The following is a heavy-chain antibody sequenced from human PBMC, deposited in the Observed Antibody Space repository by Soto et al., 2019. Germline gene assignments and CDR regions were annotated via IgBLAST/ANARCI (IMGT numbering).Heavy chain of an antibody. Sequence: QVQLVQSGAEEKKPGASVKVSCKASGYTFTGYAMHWVRQAPGQRLEWMGWINAGNGNTKYSQKFQGRVTITRDTSARTGYMELSSLRSEDTAVYYCARAVAVAADFDYWGQGTLVTVSS. CDR1: GYTFTGYA. CDR3: ARAVAVAADFDY. D-gene: IGHD6-19*01. V-gene: IGHV1-3*05. CDR2: INAGNGNT. J-gene: IGHJ4*02.